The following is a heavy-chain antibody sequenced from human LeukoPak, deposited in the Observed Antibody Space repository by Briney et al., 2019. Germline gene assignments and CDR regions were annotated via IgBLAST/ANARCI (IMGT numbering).Heavy chain of an antibody. CDR3: ARGPTYYESSGQVPFDY. CDR2: ISGSSGII. V-gene: IGHV3-48*01. CDR1: GFTFNTYT. Sequence: GGSLTLSCAASGFTFNTYTMNWVRQAPGKGLEWVSYISGSSGIIDYADSVRGRFTISRDNAKNSLYLQMNSLRAEDTAVYYCARGPTYYESSGQVPFDYWGQGTLVTVSS. D-gene: IGHD3-22*01. J-gene: IGHJ4*02.